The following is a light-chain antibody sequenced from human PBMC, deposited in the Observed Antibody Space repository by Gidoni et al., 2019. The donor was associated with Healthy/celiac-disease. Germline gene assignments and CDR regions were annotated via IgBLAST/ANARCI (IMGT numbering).Light chain of an antibody. J-gene: IGLJ3*02. CDR2: ERS. V-gene: IGLV2-23*01. CDR3: CSYAGSSTWV. CDR1: SSDVGSYNL. Sequence: QSALTQPASVSASPGQSITISCTGTSSDVGSYNLFSWYQQHPGKAPKLLIYERSKRPSGVSNRFAGSKSGNTASLTISGLQAEDEADYYCCSYAGSSTWVFGGGTKLTVL.